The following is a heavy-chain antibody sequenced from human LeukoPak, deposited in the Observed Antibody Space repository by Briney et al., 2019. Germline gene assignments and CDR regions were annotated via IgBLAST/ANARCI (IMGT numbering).Heavy chain of an antibody. D-gene: IGHD2-2*01. V-gene: IGHV1-69*05. CDR1: GGTFSSYA. CDR2: IIPIFGTA. CDR3: ARSLAPYCSSTSCYGFYYYYYMDV. J-gene: IGHJ6*03. Sequence: GASVKVSCTASGGTFSSYAISWVRQAPGQGLEWMGGIIPIFGTANYAQKFQGRVTITTDESTSTAYMELSSLRSEDTAVYYCARSLAPYCSSTSCYGFYYYYYMDVWGKGTTVTVSS.